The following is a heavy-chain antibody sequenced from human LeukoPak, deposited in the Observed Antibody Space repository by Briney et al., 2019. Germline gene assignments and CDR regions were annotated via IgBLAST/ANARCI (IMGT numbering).Heavy chain of an antibody. V-gene: IGHV3-23*01. CDR3: AKDLGYYDSGGSFDY. J-gene: IGHJ4*02. CDR2: ISGSGGST. Sequence: GGSLTLSCVASRCTVSSYAMSWVRQAPGKGLEWVSGISGSGGSTYYADSVKGRFTISRDNSKNTLYLQMNSLRAEDTAVYYCAKDLGYYDSGGSFDYWGQGTLVTVSS. CDR1: RCTVSSYA. D-gene: IGHD3-22*01.